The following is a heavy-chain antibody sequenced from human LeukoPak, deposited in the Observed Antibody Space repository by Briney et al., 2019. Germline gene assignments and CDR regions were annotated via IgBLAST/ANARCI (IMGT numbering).Heavy chain of an antibody. Sequence: SGTLSLTCTVSGGSISSHYWSWIRQPPGKGLEWIGYIYYSGSTNYDPSLKSRVTISVDTSKNQFSLKLSSVTAADTAVYYCARTSGSHRYYYYYMDVWGKGTTVTVSS. V-gene: IGHV4-59*11. CDR1: GGSISSHY. D-gene: IGHD1-26*01. J-gene: IGHJ6*03. CDR2: IYYSGST. CDR3: ARTSGSHRYYYYYMDV.